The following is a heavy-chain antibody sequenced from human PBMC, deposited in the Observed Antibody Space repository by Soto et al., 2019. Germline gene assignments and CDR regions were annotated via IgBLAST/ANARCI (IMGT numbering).Heavy chain of an antibody. Sequence: GGSLRLSCAASGFTGSSYAMSWVRQAPGKGLEGVSALRGSGGSTYYADSVKGRFTISRDNSKNTPYLQMNSLRAEDTAVYYCAKGGLGDFDYWGQGTLVTVSS. V-gene: IGHV3-23*01. CDR2: LRGSGGST. CDR1: GFTGSSYA. D-gene: IGHD4-17*01. J-gene: IGHJ4*02. CDR3: AKGGLGDFDY.